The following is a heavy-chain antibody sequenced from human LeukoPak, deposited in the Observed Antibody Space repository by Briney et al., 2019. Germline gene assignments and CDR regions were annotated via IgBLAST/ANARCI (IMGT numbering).Heavy chain of an antibody. D-gene: IGHD5-18*01. J-gene: IGHJ4*02. CDR2: IYYSGST. Sequence: SETLSLTCAVYGGSFSGYYWSWIRQPPGKGLEWIGYIYYSGSTYYNPSLKSRITFSVDTSKNQFSLKLSSVTAADTAVYYCARGGEGRYSYGYESYYFDYWGQGTLVTVSS. CDR3: ARGGEGRYSYGYESYYFDY. V-gene: IGHV4-30-4*08. CDR1: GGSFSGYY.